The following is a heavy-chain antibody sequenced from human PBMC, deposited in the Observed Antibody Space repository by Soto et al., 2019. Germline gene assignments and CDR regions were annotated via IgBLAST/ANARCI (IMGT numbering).Heavy chain of an antibody. J-gene: IGHJ5*02. CDR1: GGSISSSSYY. V-gene: IGHV4-39*01. Sequence: PSETLSLTCSVSGGSISSSSYYWGWIRQPPGKGLEWIGSIYYSGSTYYNPSLKSRVTISVDTSKNQFSLKLSSVTAADTAVYYCAINYDFWSGSRINWFDPWGQGTLVTVSS. CDR2: IYYSGST. CDR3: AINYDFWSGSRINWFDP. D-gene: IGHD3-3*01.